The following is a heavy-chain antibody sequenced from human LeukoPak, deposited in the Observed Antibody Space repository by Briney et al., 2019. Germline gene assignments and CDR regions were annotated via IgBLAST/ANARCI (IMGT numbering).Heavy chain of an antibody. CDR3: ARAQRGDYMDV. D-gene: IGHD6-25*01. V-gene: IGHV3-53*01. CDR2: IYAGGST. Sequence: GGSLRLSCAASGFTVSSNYMTWVRQAPGKGLEWVSVIYAGGSTYYADSVEGRFTISRDNSKNTLYLLMNNLRAEDTAVYYCARAQRGDYMDVWGKGTTVTISS. CDR1: GFTVSSNY. J-gene: IGHJ6*03.